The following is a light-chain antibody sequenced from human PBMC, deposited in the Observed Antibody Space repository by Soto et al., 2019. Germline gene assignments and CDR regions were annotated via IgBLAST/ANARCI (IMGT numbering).Light chain of an antibody. CDR3: QQYCSALPIT. CDR2: SAS. J-gene: IGKJ5*01. CDR1: QSVGSNY. V-gene: IGKV3-20*01. Sequence: EIVMTLTPNTLSVSPGERATLSCRCIQSVGSNYLAWYQQRPGQAPRLLIHSASSRATGIPDRFSASGTGTDFTLTISRLEPEDFAVYYCQQYCSALPITFGQGGRLEIK.